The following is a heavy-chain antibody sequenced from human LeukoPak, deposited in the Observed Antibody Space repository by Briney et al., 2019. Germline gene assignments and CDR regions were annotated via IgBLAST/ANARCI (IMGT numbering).Heavy chain of an antibody. CDR3: AKKGAGGSYDFWSGYYFQYWFDP. CDR1: GFTFSSYS. D-gene: IGHD3-3*01. J-gene: IGHJ5*02. Sequence: SGGSLRLSCAASGFTFSSYSMHWVRQAPGKGLEWVAVISYDGSNKYYADSVKGRFTISRDNSKNTPYLQMNSLRAEDTAVYYCAKKGAGGSYDFWSGYYFQYWFDPWGQGTLVTVSS. CDR2: ISYDGSNK. V-gene: IGHV3-30*18.